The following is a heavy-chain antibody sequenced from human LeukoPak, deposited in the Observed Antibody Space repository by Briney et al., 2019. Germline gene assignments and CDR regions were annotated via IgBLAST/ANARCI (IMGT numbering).Heavy chain of an antibody. Sequence: PGGSLRPSCSMSGFTLSHYAMNWVRQAPGKGLEWISSIGRDDYKYYVDSVKGRFTISRDNAKNSLYLQMDSLRAEDTAVYFCVYGDSRDYWGQGTLVTVSS. J-gene: IGHJ4*02. CDR3: VYGDSRDY. CDR2: IGRDDYK. V-gene: IGHV3-69-1*01. D-gene: IGHD4-17*01. CDR1: GFTLSHYA.